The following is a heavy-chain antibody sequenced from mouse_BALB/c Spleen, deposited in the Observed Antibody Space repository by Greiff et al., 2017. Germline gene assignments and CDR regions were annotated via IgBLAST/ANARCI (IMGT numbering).Heavy chain of an antibody. Sequence: EVHLVESGGGLVKPGGSLKLSCAASGFAFSSYDMSWVRQTPEKRLEWVAYISSGGGSTYYPDTVKGRFTISRDNAKNTLYLQMSSLKSEDTAMYYWARHERGVYDYDEGLLYAMDYWGQGTSVTVSS. D-gene: IGHD2-4*01. CDR2: ISSGGGST. J-gene: IGHJ4*01. CDR1: GFAFSSYD. CDR3: ARHERGVYDYDEGLLYAMDY. V-gene: IGHV5-12-1*01.